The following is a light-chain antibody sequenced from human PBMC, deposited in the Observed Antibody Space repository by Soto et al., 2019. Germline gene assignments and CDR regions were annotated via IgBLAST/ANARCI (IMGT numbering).Light chain of an antibody. J-gene: IGKJ2*01. CDR2: GAS. CDR1: QSVSSSY. CDR3: HQYGSSYT. V-gene: IGKV3-20*01. Sequence: EIVLTQSPGTLSLSPGERATLSCRASQSVSSSYLAWYQQKPGQAPRLLIYGASSRATGIPDRFSGSGSGTYFTLTITRLEPEVFAVYYYHQYGSSYTFGQGPKLVIK.